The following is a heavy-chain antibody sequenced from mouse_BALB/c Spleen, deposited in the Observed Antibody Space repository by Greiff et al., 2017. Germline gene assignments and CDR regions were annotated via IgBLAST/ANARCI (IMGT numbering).Heavy chain of an antibody. CDR2: ISSGGSYT. V-gene: IGHV5-6*01. CDR3: ARQDTTHLDY. J-gene: IGHJ2*01. D-gene: IGHD1-1*01. CDR1: GFTFSSYG. Sequence: DVHLVESGGDLVKPGGSLKLSCAASGFTFSSYGMSWVRQTPDKRLEWVATISSGGSYTYYPDSVKGRFTISRDNAKNTLYLQMSSLKSEDTAMYYCARQDTTHLDYWGQGTTLTVSS.